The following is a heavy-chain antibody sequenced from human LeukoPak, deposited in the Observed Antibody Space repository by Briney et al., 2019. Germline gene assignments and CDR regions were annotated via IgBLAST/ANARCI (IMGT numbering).Heavy chain of an antibody. J-gene: IGHJ6*02. CDR2: IYYSGST. CDR3: ARQGYGDYPWNYYYGMDV. D-gene: IGHD4-17*01. CDR1: GGSISSYY. V-gene: IGHV4-59*08. Sequence: SETLSLTCTVSGGSISSYYWSWIRQPPGKGLEWIGYIYYSGSTNYNPSLKSRVTLSVDTSKNQFSLKLSSVTAADTAVYYCARQGYGDYPWNYYYGMDVWGQGTTVTVSS.